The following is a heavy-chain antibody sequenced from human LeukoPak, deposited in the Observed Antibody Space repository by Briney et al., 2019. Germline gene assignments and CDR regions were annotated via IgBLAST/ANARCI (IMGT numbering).Heavy chain of an antibody. CDR1: GGSISSYY. Sequence: KASETLSLTCTVSGGSISSYYWSWIRQPAGKGLEWIGRIYTSGSTNYNPSVKSRVTLSVDTSKNQFSLQLNSVTAADTAVYFCARDGPYDSGAFHFWGQGTMVTVSS. V-gene: IGHV4-4*07. D-gene: IGHD3-22*01. J-gene: IGHJ3*01. CDR3: ARDGPYDSGAFHF. CDR2: IYTSGST.